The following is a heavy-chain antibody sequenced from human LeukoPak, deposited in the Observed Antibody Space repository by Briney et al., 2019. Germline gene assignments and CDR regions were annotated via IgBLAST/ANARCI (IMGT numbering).Heavy chain of an antibody. D-gene: IGHD6-13*01. J-gene: IGHJ4*02. CDR3: ARVIRAAPGKGYFDY. Sequence: GGSLRLSCATSEFIFSTYALSWVRQAPGKGLEWASSISGSGGSTYHADSVKGRFTISRDSSKNTLYLQMNSLRAEDTAIYYCARVIRAAPGKGYFDYWGQGTLVTVSS. CDR2: ISGSGGST. CDR1: EFIFSTYA. V-gene: IGHV3-23*01.